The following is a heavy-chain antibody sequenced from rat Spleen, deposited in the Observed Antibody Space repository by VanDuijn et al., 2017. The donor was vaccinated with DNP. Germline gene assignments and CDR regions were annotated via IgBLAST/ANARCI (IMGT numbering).Heavy chain of an antibody. J-gene: IGHJ2*01. CDR1: GFNFYDYW. CDR2: ITSGGSNT. CDR3: AKGPNFGGWSDYFDY. Sequence: EVKLVESGGGLVQPGRSLKLSCAASGFNFYDYWMGWVRQAPGKGLEWIATITSGGSNTYYPDSVKGRFTISRDNAQNTLYLQMNKLGSEDTGIYYCAKGPNFGGWSDYFDYWGQGVMVTVSS. D-gene: IGHD1-11*01. V-gene: IGHV4-2*01.